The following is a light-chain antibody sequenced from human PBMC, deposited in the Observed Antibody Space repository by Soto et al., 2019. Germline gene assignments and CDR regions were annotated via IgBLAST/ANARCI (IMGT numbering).Light chain of an antibody. CDR1: QNIRSS. CDR3: QQIYTIPLT. V-gene: IGKV3-15*01. CDR2: DAS. Sequence: RTQSAISLSASPGERVPLSCRASQNIRSSLAWYQQRPGQAPRLLIYDASTRATGIPPRFSGGGSGTEFTLTISSLQPEDFASYYCQQIYTIPLTFGGGTKV. J-gene: IGKJ4*01.